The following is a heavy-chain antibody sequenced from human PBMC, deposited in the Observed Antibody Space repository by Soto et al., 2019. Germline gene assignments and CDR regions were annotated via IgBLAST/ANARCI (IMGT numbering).Heavy chain of an antibody. CDR2: ISWNSGSI. J-gene: IGHJ3*02. Sequence: PRLSCAASGFTFDDYAMHWVRQAPGKGLEWVSGISWNSGSIGYADSVKGRFTISRDNAKNSLYLQMNSLRAEDTALYYCAKDTITILGLRLHDAFDTWGQGTMVTVSS. CDR3: AKDTITILGLRLHDAFDT. CDR1: GFTFDDYA. V-gene: IGHV3-9*01. D-gene: IGHD3-3*01.